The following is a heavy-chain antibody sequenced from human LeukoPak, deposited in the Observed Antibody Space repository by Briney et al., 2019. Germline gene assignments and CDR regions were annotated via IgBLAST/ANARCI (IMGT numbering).Heavy chain of an antibody. CDR1: GYTFTGYY. CDR3: ARGSAGYSSGWYDY. V-gene: IGHV1-2*02. D-gene: IGHD6-19*01. Sequence: GASVTVSCKASGYTFTGYYMHWVRQAPGQGLEWMGWINPNSGGTNYAQKFQGRVTMTRDTSISTAYMELSRLRSDDTAVCYCARGSAGYSSGWYDYWGQGTLVTVSS. CDR2: INPNSGGT. J-gene: IGHJ4*02.